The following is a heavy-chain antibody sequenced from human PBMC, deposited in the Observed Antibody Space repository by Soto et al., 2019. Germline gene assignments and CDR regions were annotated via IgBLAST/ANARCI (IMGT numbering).Heavy chain of an antibody. D-gene: IGHD2-2*01. Sequence: SETLSLTCTVSGGSISSGGYYWSWIRQHPGKGLEWIGYIYYSGSTYYNPSLKSRVTISVDTSKNQFSLKLSSVTAADTAVYYCARGRRYCSSTSCYNWSDPWGQGTLVTVSS. CDR2: IYYSGST. V-gene: IGHV4-31*03. CDR1: GGSISSGGYY. CDR3: ARGRRYCSSTSCYNWSDP. J-gene: IGHJ5*02.